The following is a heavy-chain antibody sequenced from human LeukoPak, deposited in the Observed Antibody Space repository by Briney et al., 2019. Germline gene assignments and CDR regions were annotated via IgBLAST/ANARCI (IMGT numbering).Heavy chain of an antibody. Sequence: PSETLSLTCTVSGGSISSGSYYWSWIRQPPGKGLEWIGYIYYSGSTNYNPSLKSRVTISVDTSKNQFSLKLSSVTAADTAVYYCARLMVRGVIFDYWGQGTLVTVSS. D-gene: IGHD3-10*01. CDR1: GGSISSGSYY. CDR2: IYYSGST. CDR3: ARLMVRGVIFDY. J-gene: IGHJ4*02. V-gene: IGHV4-61*01.